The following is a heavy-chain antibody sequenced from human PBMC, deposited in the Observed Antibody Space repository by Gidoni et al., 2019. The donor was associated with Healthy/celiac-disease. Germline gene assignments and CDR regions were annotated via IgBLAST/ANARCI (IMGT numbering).Heavy chain of an antibody. Sequence: EVQLVESGGGLVQPGRSLRLSCTASAFTFGDYAMSWVRQAPGKGLEWVGFIRSKAYGGTTEYAASVKGRFTISRDDSKSIAYLQMNSLKTEDTAVYYCTRDPYVWGSYRQGYYFDYWGQGTLVTVSS. CDR1: AFTFGDYA. J-gene: IGHJ4*02. V-gene: IGHV3-49*04. CDR2: IRSKAYGGTT. CDR3: TRDPYVWGSYRQGYYFDY. D-gene: IGHD3-16*02.